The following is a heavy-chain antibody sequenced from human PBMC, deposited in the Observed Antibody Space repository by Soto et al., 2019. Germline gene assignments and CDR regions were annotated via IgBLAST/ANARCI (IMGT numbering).Heavy chain of an antibody. CDR1: GGTFSSYT. J-gene: IGHJ5*02. Sequence: ASVKVSCKASGGTFSSYTISWVRQAPGQGLEWMGRIIPNRGITNYAQKFQGRVTMTRDTSISTAYMELSRLRSDDTAVYYCARGVAATENWFDPWGQGTLVTVSS. V-gene: IGHV1-2*02. D-gene: IGHD2-15*01. CDR3: ARGVAATENWFDP. CDR2: IIPNRGIT.